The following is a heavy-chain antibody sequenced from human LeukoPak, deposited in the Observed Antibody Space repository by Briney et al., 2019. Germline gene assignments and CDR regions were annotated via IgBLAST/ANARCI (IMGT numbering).Heavy chain of an antibody. V-gene: IGHV4-59*02. CDR3: ASRKLGNDY. CDR1: GGSVSDYY. CDR2: IYHTGST. J-gene: IGHJ4*02. Sequence: PSETLSLTCTISGGSVSDYYWSWIRQSPGKGLEWIGYIYHTGSTSYSPSLKSQVTISADTSQNQFSLKLSSVTAADTAVYYCASRKLGNDYWGQGTLVTVSS. D-gene: IGHD7-27*01.